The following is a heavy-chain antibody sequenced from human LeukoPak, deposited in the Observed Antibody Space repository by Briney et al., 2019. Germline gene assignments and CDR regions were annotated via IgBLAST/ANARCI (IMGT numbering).Heavy chain of an antibody. CDR2: ISAYNGNT. CDR3: ARGTNYGSGSYYYYYYYGMDV. J-gene: IGHJ6*02. V-gene: IGHV1-18*01. CDR1: GYTFTSNG. Sequence: ASVKVSCKASGYTFTSNGISWVRQAPGQGLEWMGCISAYNGNTNYAQKLQGRVTMTTDTSTSTAYMELRSLRSDDTAVYYCARGTNYGSGSYYYYYYYGMDVWGQGTTVTVSS. D-gene: IGHD3-10*01.